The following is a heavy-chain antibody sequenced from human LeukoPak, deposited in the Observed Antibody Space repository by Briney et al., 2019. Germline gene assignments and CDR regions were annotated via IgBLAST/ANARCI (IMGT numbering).Heavy chain of an antibody. CDR1: GFTFSDYY. V-gene: IGHV3-11*01. CDR3: ASALEWFGVPFDY. J-gene: IGHJ4*02. D-gene: IGHD3-10*01. Sequence: GGSLRLSCAASGFTFSDYYMSWIRQAPGKGLEWVSYISSSGSTIYYADSAKGRFTISRDNAKNSLYLQMNSLRAEDTAVYYCASALEWFGVPFDYWGQGTLVTVSS. CDR2: ISSSGSTI.